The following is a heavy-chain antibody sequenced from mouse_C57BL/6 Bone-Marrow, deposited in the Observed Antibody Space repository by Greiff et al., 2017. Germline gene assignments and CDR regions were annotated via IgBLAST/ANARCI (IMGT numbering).Heavy chain of an antibody. V-gene: IGHV1-81*01. Sequence: QVQLQQSGAELARPGASVKLSCKASGYTFTSYGISWVKQRTGQGLVWIGEIYPRSGNTYYNEKFKGKATLTADKSSSTAYMELRSLTSEDSAVYFCARDSSGYPWFAYWGQGTLVTVSA. CDR2: IYPRSGNT. D-gene: IGHD3-2*02. CDR3: ARDSSGYPWFAY. CDR1: GYTFTSYG. J-gene: IGHJ3*01.